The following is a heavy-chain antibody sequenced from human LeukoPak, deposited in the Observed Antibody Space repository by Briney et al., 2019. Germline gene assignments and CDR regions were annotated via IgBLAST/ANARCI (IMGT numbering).Heavy chain of an antibody. CDR1: GYTITGYY. Sequence: ASVKVSCKASGYTITGYYMHWVRQAPGQGLEWMGWISAYNGNTNYAQKLQGRVTMTTDTSTSTAYMELRSLRSDDTAVYYCARELSDGLGAFDIWGQGTMVTVSS. D-gene: IGHD3/OR15-3a*01. V-gene: IGHV1-18*04. CDR3: ARELSDGLGAFDI. J-gene: IGHJ3*02. CDR2: ISAYNGNT.